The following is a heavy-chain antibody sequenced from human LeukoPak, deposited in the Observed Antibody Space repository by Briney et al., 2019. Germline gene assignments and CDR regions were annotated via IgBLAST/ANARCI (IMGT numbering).Heavy chain of an antibody. D-gene: IGHD6-13*01. Sequence: GGSLRLSCAASGFTFSTYCMSWVRQAPGKGLEWVDNIKQDGSEKYYVDSVKRRFTISRDNAKNSLYLQMNSLRAEDTAMYYCARDSAGNDYWGQGTLVTVSS. J-gene: IGHJ4*02. V-gene: IGHV3-7*01. CDR2: IKQDGSEK. CDR1: GFTFSTYC. CDR3: ARDSAGNDY.